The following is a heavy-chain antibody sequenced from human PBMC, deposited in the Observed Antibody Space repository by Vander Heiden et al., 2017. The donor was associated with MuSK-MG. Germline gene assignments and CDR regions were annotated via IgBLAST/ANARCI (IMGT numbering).Heavy chain of an antibody. V-gene: IGHV3-15*01. CDR1: GFTFGNAW. Sequence: EVQLVESGGGVVKPGGSVRLSCAASGFTFGNAWMSLVRQAPGKGLEWVGRIKSKTDGGTTDYAAPVKGRFTISRDDSKNTLYLQMNRLKTEDTAVYYCTTGSQVTPAFDIWGQGTMVTVSS. J-gene: IGHJ3*02. CDR3: TTGSQVTPAFDI. D-gene: IGHD4-4*01. CDR2: IKSKTDGGTT.